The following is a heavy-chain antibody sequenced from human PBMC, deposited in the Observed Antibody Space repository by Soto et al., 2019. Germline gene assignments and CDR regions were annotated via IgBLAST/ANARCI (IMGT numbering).Heavy chain of an antibody. V-gene: IGHV3-11*06. J-gene: IGHJ5*02. CDR1: GFTFSDYY. D-gene: IGHD3-10*01. CDR3: ARDGPMVRGVYNWFDP. CDR2: ISSSSSYT. Sequence: GGSLRLSCAASGFTFSDYYMSWIRQAPGKGLEWVSYISSSSSYTNYVDSVKGRFTISRDNAKNSLYLQMNSLRAEDTAVYYCARDGPMVRGVYNWFDPWGQGTLVTVSS.